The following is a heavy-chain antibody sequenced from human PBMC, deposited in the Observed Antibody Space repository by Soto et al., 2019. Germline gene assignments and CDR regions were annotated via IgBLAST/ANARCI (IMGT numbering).Heavy chain of an antibody. D-gene: IGHD5-12*01. Sequence: ASVKVSCKASGYTFTNYYMHWVRQAPGQGLEWMGIINPSSGFTSYAQKFQGRVTMTGDTSTSTVYMDLNSLRSEDSAVYYCARDLVEYRGSHDVFDVWGQGTMVTVSS. CDR1: GYTFTNYY. CDR2: INPSSGFT. V-gene: IGHV1-46*01. CDR3: ARDLVEYRGSHDVFDV. J-gene: IGHJ3*01.